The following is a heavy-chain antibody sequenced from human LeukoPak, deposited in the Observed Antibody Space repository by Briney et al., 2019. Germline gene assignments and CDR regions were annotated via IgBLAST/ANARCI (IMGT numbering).Heavy chain of an antibody. CDR2: ISGSGGST. J-gene: IGHJ6*02. Sequence: GGSLRLSCAASGFTFSSYAMSWVRQAPGKGLEWVSAISGSGGSTYYADSVKGRFTISRDNSKNTLYLQMNSLRAEDTAVYYCARDEGSSWLYYYGMDVWGQGTTVTVSS. V-gene: IGHV3-23*01. CDR3: ARDEGSSWLYYYGMDV. D-gene: IGHD6-13*01. CDR1: GFTFSSYA.